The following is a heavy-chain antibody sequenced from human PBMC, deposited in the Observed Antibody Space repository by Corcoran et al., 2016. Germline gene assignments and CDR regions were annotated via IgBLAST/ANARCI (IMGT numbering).Heavy chain of an antibody. CDR3: AKGDSSGQVDY. Sequence: EVQLVESGGVVVQPGGSLRLSCAASGFTFDDYAMHWVRQAPGKGLEWVSLISWDGGSTYYADSVKGRFTISRDNSKNSLYLQMNSLGAEDTALYYCAKGDSSGQVDYWGQGTLVTVSS. V-gene: IGHV3-43D*03. D-gene: IGHD3-22*01. CDR1: GFTFDDYA. CDR2: ISWDGGST. J-gene: IGHJ4*02.